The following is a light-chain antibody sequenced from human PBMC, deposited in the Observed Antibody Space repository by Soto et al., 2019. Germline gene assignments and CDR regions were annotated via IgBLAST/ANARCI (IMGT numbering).Light chain of an antibody. CDR1: SSNIGAGYD. V-gene: IGLV1-40*01. CDR3: QYYDSSLSGAV. Sequence: QSVLTQPPSVSGAPGQRVTISCTGSSSNIGAGYDVHWYQQLPGTAPKLLIYGNSNRPSGVPDRFSGSKSGTSAALAITGLQAEDEADYYCQYYDSSLSGAVFGGGTPLTVL. CDR2: GNS. J-gene: IGLJ7*01.